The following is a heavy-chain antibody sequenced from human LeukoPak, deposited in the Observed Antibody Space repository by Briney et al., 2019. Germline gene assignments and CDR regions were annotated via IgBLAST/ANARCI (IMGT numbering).Heavy chain of an antibody. D-gene: IGHD6-13*01. V-gene: IGHV3-23*01. CDR2: ISGSGGST. CDR1: GCTFSSYA. Sequence: PGGSLRLSCAASGCTFSSYARSWVRQAPGKGLEWVSAISGSGGSTYYAYPVKGRFTISRDNSKNTLYLQMNSLRAEDTAVYYCAKGYSSSFYWYFDLWGRGTLVTVSS. CDR3: AKGYSSSFYWYFDL. J-gene: IGHJ2*01.